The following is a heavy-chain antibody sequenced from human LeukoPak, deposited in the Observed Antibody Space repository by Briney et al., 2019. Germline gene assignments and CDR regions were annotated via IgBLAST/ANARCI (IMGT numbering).Heavy chain of an antibody. CDR3: ARGVPVVLAYMDV. J-gene: IGHJ6*03. CDR2: IYYSVST. V-gene: IGHV4-59*01. D-gene: IGHD2-8*02. Sequence: SSETLSLTCTVSGGSISSYYWSWIRQPPRKGLGWIGYIYYSVSTKYNPSLKSRVPISVDTSKNQFSLKLSSVTAADTAVYYCARGVPVVLAYMDVWGKGTTVTVSS. CDR1: GGSISSYY.